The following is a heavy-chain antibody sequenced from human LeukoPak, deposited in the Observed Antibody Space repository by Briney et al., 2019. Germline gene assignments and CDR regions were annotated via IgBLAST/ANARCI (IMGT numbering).Heavy chain of an antibody. J-gene: IGHJ4*02. CDR2: ITFSGST. CDR1: GFTFSDFG. CDR3: AKTGSRAQGGLDY. V-gene: IGHV3-23*01. D-gene: IGHD3-10*01. Sequence: GGSLRLSCAASGFTFSDFGMTWVRQAPGKGLEWVSAITFSGSTYYAHSVKGRFTISRDNSKNTLYLQMNSLRAEDTAVYYCAKTGSRAQGGLDYWGQGTLVTVSS.